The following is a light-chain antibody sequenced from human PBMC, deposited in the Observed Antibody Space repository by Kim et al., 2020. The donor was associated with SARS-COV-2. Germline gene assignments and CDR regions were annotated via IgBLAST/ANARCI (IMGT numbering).Light chain of an antibody. J-gene: IGKJ2*01. CDR2: AAS. Sequence: DIQMTQSPSFLSASVGDRVTITCRASQGINGLLAWFQQKPGKGPKLLISAASTVQSGVPSRFSGSRSGTEYTLTLTSLQPEDFATYYCQQVRTFPLTFGQGTKLEI. CDR1: QGINGL. CDR3: QQVRTFPLT. V-gene: IGKV1-9*01.